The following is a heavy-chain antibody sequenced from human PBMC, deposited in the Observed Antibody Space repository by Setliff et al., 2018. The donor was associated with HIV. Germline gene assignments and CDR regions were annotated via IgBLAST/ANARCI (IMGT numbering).Heavy chain of an antibody. CDR2: LYHSGST. V-gene: IGHV4-59*01. Sequence: SETLSLTCTVSGDSISSYYWSWIRQPPGKGLECIGHLYHSGSTHYSPSLKSRATRSVATSKNQFSLKLTAVTAADTAVYYCARPALGIGGGSRFDNWGQGIRVTVSS. CDR1: GDSISSYY. CDR3: ARPALGIGGGSRFDN. J-gene: IGHJ4*02. D-gene: IGHD3-16*01.